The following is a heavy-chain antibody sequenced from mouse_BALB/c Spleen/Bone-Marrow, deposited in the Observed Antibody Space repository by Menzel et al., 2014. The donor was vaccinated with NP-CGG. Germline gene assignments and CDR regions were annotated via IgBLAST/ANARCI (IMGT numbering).Heavy chain of an antibody. V-gene: IGHV1S130*01. D-gene: IGHD4-1*01. CDR3: ARSGFDY. CDR2: IHPNSGNT. CDR1: GYTFTSSW. J-gene: IGHJ2*01. Sequence: QVQLQQSGSVLVRPGASVKLSCKASGYTFTSSWMRWAKQRPGQGLEWIGEIHPNSGNTNYNEKFKGKATLTVDTSSSTAYVDLSSLTSEDSAVYYCARSGFDYWGQRTTLTVSS.